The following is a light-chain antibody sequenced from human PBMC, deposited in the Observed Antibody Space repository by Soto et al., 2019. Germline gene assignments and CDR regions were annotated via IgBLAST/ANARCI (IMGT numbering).Light chain of an antibody. CDR1: QSVSSY. CDR3: QQRSNWPGT. CDR2: DAS. J-gene: IGKJ2*01. Sequence: EIVLTQSPATLSLSPGERATLSCRASQSVSSYLAWYQQKPGQAPRLLLYDASNRATGIPARLIGSGSGTDFTLPISSLEPEDFAVYYCQQRSNWPGTFGQGTKLEIK. V-gene: IGKV3-11*01.